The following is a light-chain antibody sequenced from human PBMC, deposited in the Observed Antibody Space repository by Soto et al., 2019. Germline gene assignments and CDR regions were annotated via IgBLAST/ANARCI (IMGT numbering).Light chain of an antibody. CDR1: QRIATY. J-gene: IGKJ1*01. CDR2: GAS. Sequence: DIQVTQSPSSLSASVGDRVTITCRASQRIATYLNWYQQKPGKAPRLLIYGASNLESGVPSRFSGSGSGTQFTLTISSLQPEDAATYYCQQYNTYLTWTFGQGTKVDIK. V-gene: IGKV1-5*01. CDR3: QQYNTYLTWT.